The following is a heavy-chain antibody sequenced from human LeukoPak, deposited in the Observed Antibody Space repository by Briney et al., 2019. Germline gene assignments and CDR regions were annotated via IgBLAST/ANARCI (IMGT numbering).Heavy chain of an antibody. J-gene: IGHJ3*02. Sequence: SGTLSLTCTVSGGSISSYYWSWIRQPPGKGLEWIGYIYYSGSTNYNPSLKSRVTISVDTSKNQFSLKLSSVTAADTAVYYCARAGYSYGFGHDAFDIWGQGTMVTVSS. CDR3: ARAGYSYGFGHDAFDI. CDR2: IYYSGST. CDR1: GGSISSYY. V-gene: IGHV4-59*01. D-gene: IGHD5-18*01.